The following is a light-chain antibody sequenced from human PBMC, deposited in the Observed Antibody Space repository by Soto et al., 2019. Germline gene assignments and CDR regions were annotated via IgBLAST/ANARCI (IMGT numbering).Light chain of an antibody. CDR2: KAS. CDR1: QRISPW. V-gene: IGKV1-5*03. Sequence: IQMTQPPSTLSASVGDSVTITCRASQRISPWLAWYQQKPGKAPTLVIYKASSLEGGTPSTFSGSGPGSDSKFTISSLQPVDVAPSDGQQYNTCPLTFGGGTTVDIE. J-gene: IGKJ4*01. CDR3: QQYNTCPLT.